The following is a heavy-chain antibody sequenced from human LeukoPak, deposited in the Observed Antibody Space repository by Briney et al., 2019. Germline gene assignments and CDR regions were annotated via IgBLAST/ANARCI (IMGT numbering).Heavy chain of an antibody. V-gene: IGHV4-34*01. J-gene: IGHJ3*02. CDR1: GXSFSGYY. CDR3: AGAMIGVPDDAFDI. Sequence: KPSEPLSLPFAVYGXSFSGYYWSGIRQPPGKGVERIGEINHSGGTNYNPSLKRRVTISVDTSKNQFSLKLSSVIAADTAVYYCAGAMIGVPDDAFDIWGQGTMVTVSS. D-gene: IGHD3-22*01. CDR2: INHSGGT.